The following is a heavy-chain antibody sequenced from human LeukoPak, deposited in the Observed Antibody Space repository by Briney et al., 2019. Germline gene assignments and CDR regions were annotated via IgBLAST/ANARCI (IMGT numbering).Heavy chain of an antibody. CDR2: IIHIFGTT. J-gene: IGHJ4*02. V-gene: IGHV1-69*13. D-gene: IGHD3-3*01. CDR3: AREFSGADGDFWSGYYEVYFDY. CDR1: RGTFSSYA. Sequence: ASVKVSCKASRGTFSSYAISWVRQAPGQGLEGMGGIIHIFGTTNYTQKFQGRVTITADESTSTACMELSSLRSEDTAVYYCAREFSGADGDFWSGYYEVYFDYWGQGTLVTVSS.